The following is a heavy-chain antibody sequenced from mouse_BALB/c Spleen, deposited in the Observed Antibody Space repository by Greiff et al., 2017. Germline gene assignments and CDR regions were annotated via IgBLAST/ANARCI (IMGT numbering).Heavy chain of an antibody. V-gene: IGHV14-3*02. D-gene: IGHD1-1*02. Sequence: EGQLQQSGAELVKPGASVKLSCTASGFNIKDTYMHWVKQRPEQGLEWIGRIDPANGNTKYDPKFQGKATITADTSSNTAYLQLSSLTSEDTAVYYCARDPWSYYAMDYWGQGTSVTVSS. CDR2: IDPANGNT. J-gene: IGHJ4*01. CDR3: ARDPWSYYAMDY. CDR1: GFNIKDTY.